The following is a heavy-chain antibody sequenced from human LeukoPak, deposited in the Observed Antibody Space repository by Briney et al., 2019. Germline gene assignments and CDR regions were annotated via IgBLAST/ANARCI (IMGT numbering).Heavy chain of an antibody. V-gene: IGHV3-21*01. CDR1: GFTFSSYT. Sequence: PGGALRLSCAASGFTFSSYTMNWIRQAPGTGLARASSLSSSNSYIYFALPVKGRLTISRDNAKNSLYLQMNSLRAEYTAVYYCARDPTPRYCSGGSCYTHYGMDVWGQGTTVTVAS. CDR3: ARDPTPRYCSGGSCYTHYGMDV. CDR2: LSSSNSYI. J-gene: IGHJ6*02. D-gene: IGHD2-15*01.